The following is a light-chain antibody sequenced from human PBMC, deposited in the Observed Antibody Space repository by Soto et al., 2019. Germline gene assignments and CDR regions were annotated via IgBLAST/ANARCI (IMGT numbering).Light chain of an antibody. CDR3: CSYAGSDTI. CDR2: DVS. V-gene: IGLV2-11*01. CDR1: SSDVGGYDF. J-gene: IGLJ2*01. Sequence: QSALTQPRSVSGSPGQSVTISCTGTSSDVGGYDFVSWYQQYPGKVPKLIIYDVSQRPSGVPDRFSASKSDNTASLTISGLQAEDEADYYCCSYAGSDTIFGGGTKLTVL.